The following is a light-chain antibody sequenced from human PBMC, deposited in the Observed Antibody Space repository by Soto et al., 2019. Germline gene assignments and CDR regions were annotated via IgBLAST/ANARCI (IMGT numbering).Light chain of an antibody. V-gene: IGKV1-39*01. Sequence: DIQMTQSASSLSASVGDRVTITCRASQSISSNLNWHQQKPGKAPKVLIYAASSLQSGVPSRFSGSGSGTDFTRTISSLQHEDFATYYCQQSYSIPYTFGQGTKLEIK. CDR1: QSISSN. J-gene: IGKJ2*01. CDR3: QQSYSIPYT. CDR2: AAS.